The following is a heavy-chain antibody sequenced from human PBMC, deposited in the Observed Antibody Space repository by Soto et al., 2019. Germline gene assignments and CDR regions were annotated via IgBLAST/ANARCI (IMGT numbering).Heavy chain of an antibody. D-gene: IGHD5-12*01. J-gene: IGHJ4*02. V-gene: IGHV3-9*01. Sequence: EVQLVESGGGLVQPGRSLRLSCAASGFTFDDYAMHWVRQAPGKGLEWVSGISWNSGSIGYADSVKGRFTTSRDNAKTSRYLQTNSLRAEDTALYYCAKDMMGGYYYGGFSWGQGTLVTVSS. CDR3: AKDMMGGYYYGGFS. CDR2: ISWNSGSI. CDR1: GFTFDDYA.